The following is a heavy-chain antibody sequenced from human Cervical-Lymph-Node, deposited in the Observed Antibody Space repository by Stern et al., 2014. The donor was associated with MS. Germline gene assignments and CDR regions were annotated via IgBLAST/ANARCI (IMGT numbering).Heavy chain of an antibody. V-gene: IGHV4-59*01. CDR2: IYNSGGT. CDR1: GVSIRDYY. J-gene: IGHJ5*02. Sequence: QLQLQESGPGLVKPSETLSLTCTVSGVSIRDYYWSWIRQPPGKGLPWIGYIYNSGGTKYNPSLKSRVTISIDTSTKEFSLKLRSVTAADTAVYYCARHYDSTGYGRENWFDPWGQGTLVTVSS. D-gene: IGHD3-22*01. CDR3: ARHYDSTGYGRENWFDP.